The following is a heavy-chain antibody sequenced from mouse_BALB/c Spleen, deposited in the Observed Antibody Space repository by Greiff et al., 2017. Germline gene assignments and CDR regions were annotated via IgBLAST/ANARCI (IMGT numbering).Heavy chain of an antibody. V-gene: IGHV1-26*01. CDR2: INPYNGAT. J-gene: IGHJ4*01. D-gene: IGHD2-14*01. CDR3: ARGGYRYDGEYAMDY. Sequence: EVQLQQSGPELVKPGASVKISCKASGYSFTGYYMHWVKQSHVKSLEWIGRINPYNGATSYNQNFKDKASLTVDKSSSTAYMELHSLTSEDSAVYYCARGGYRYDGEYAMDYWGQGTSVTVSS. CDR1: GYSFTGYY.